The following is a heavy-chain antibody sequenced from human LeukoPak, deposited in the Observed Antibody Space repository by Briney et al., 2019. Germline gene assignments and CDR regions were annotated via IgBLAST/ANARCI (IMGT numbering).Heavy chain of an antibody. V-gene: IGHV1-2*02. CDR1: GYTFTGYY. J-gene: IGHJ4*02. Sequence: ASVKVSCKASGYTFTGYYMHWVRQAPGQGLEWMGWVNPNSGGTNYAQKFQGRVTMTRDTSISTAYMELSRLRSDDTAVFYCARVYYYASGRLDSWGQGTLITVSS. D-gene: IGHD3-10*01. CDR3: ARVYYYASGRLDS. CDR2: VNPNSGGT.